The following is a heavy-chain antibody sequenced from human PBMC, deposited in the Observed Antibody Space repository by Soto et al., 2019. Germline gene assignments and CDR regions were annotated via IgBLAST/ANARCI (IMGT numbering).Heavy chain of an antibody. Sequence: SVKVSCKASGGTFSSYAISWVRQAPGQGLEWMGGIIPIFGTANYAQKFQGRVTITADKSTSTAYMELSSLRSEDTAVYYCARDRGVTTRGYYYYYGMDVWGQGTTVTVS. V-gene: IGHV1-69*06. CDR1: GGTFSSYA. D-gene: IGHD4-4*01. CDR2: IIPIFGTA. J-gene: IGHJ6*02. CDR3: ARDRGVTTRGYYYYYGMDV.